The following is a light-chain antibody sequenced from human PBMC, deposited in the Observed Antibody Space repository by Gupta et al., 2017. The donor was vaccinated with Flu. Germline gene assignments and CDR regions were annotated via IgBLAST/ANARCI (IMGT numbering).Light chain of an antibody. Sequence: DVVMTQSPLSLNVTLGQSASISRTSSERLGYIDGNTYLHGFQQRSVHSPRRRIHKVSNRDSGFPDRLTPSRSGTDFTLKISSVDAEDVGVYYCMHDLKWPSTF. CDR1: ERLGYIDGNTY. CDR2: KVS. J-gene: IGKJ1*01. V-gene: IGKV2-30*01. CDR3: MHDLKWPST.